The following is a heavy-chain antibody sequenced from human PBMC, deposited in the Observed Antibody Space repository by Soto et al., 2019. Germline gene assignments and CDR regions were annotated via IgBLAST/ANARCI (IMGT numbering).Heavy chain of an antibody. CDR3: AREGGDIVQVPYH. Sequence: QVRLQESGPRVVRPSQTLSLTCSVSGASINRGDYYWSWIRQSPGRGLEWIGSIYYSGDTNYNPSLGSRVTMSVDTSKNQFFLDLHSVAAADAAVYFCAREGGDIVQVPYHWGQRTLITVSS. D-gene: IGHD2-15*01. J-gene: IGHJ4*02. CDR2: IYYSGDT. CDR1: GASINRGDYY. V-gene: IGHV4-30-4*01.